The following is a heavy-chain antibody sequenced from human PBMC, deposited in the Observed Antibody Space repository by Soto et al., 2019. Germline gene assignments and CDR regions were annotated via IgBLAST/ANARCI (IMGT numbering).Heavy chain of an antibody. CDR1: GGSISSSDFY. J-gene: IGHJ5*02. CDR2: IFYSGST. Sequence: TLSLSCSVSGGSISSSDFYWSWIRQPPGRGLEWIGLIFYSGSTYYNPSLKSRITISLDTSKNQFSLKLSSVTATDTAVYYCARVGGSGSYYKDNWFDPWGQGTLVTVSS. D-gene: IGHD3-10*01. V-gene: IGHV4-30-4*01. CDR3: ARVGGSGSYYKDNWFDP.